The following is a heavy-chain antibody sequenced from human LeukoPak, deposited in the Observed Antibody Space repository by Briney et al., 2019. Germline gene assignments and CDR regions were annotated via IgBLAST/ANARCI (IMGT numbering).Heavy chain of an antibody. CDR3: AKDRLRGVPYYYYMDV. Sequence: GGSLRLSGATPGFSLSRNGMHWVRQAPGKGLEGVAFIRYDGSNKYYADSVKGRFTISRDNSKNTLYLQMNSLRAEDTAVYYCAKDRLRGVPYYYYMDVWGKGTTVTVSS. CDR2: IRYDGSNK. D-gene: IGHD2-8*01. CDR1: GFSLSRNG. J-gene: IGHJ6*03. V-gene: IGHV3-30*02.